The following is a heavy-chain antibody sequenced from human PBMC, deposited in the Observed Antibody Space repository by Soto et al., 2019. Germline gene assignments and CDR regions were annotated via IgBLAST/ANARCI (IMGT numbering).Heavy chain of an antibody. J-gene: IGHJ5*01. V-gene: IGHV4-34*04. CDR1: GESLRGYY. Sequence: QVQLQQWGTGLLKPSETLSLHCAVYGESLRGYYWSWIRQTPAMGLEWIGEINHRGTTNHDSSLKSRAISSIDTSKNQVSMRLNYVTAADTVVYYCARGYPRSILSTSLTTSYWFDSWGQGTLVTVSS. D-gene: IGHD2-21*01. CDR2: INHRGTT. CDR3: ARGYPRSILSTSLTTSYWFDS.